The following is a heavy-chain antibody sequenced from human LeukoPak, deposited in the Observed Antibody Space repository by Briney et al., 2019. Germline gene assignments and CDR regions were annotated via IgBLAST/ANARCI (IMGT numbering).Heavy chain of an antibody. CDR2: INPNSGGT. J-gene: IGHJ5*02. CDR3: ARRYGDYANWFDP. V-gene: IGHV1-2*02. CDR1: GYTFTGYY. Sequence: ASVKVSCKASGYTFTGYYMHWVRQAPGQGLEWMGWINPNSGGTNYAQKFQGRVTMTRDTSISTAYMELSRLRSDDTAVCYCARRYGDYANWFDPWGQGTLVTVSS. D-gene: IGHD4-17*01.